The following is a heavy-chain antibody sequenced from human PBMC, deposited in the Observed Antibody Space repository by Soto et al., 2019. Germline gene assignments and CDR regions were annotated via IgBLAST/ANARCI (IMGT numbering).Heavy chain of an antibody. CDR3: ARGGPLVV. J-gene: IGHJ6*02. CDR2: ISYDGSNK. Sequence: QVQLVESGGGVVQPGRSLRLSCAASGFTFSSYAMHWVRQAPGKGLEWVAVISYDGSNKYYADSVKGRFTISRDNSKNSRDLQMNSLRAEDTAVYYCARGGPLVVWGPGTTVTVSS. D-gene: IGHD3-16*01. CDR1: GFTFSSYA. V-gene: IGHV3-30-3*01.